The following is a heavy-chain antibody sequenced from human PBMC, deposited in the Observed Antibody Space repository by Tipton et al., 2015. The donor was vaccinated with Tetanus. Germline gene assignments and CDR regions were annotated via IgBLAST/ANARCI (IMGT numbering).Heavy chain of an antibody. J-gene: IGHJ4*02. Sequence: LRLSCSVSGTSVRSFYWSWIRQSPGKAPEWIGYSYYVGSPNHNPSLKGRVSISRDTSTNQVSLKLTSMTAADTAVYYCARGNGYSGYHHYFDYWGQGILVTVSS. V-gene: IGHV4-59*02. CDR3: ARGNGYSGYHHYFDY. CDR1: GTSVRSFY. D-gene: IGHD5-12*01. CDR2: SYYVGSP.